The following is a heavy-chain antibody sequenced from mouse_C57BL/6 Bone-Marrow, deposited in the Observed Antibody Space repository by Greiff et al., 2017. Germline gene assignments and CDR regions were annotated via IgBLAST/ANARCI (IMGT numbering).Heavy chain of an antibody. J-gene: IGHJ4*01. CDR1: GYTFTSYD. CDR3: ATYYAMDY. Sequence: VQLQQSGPELVKPGASVTLSCKASGYTFTSYDLNWVKQRPGQGLEWIGWIYPRDGSTKYNEKFKGKATLTVDRSSSTAYMELHSLTSEDSAVYFCATYYAMDYWGQGTSVTVSS. CDR2: IYPRDGST. V-gene: IGHV1-85*01.